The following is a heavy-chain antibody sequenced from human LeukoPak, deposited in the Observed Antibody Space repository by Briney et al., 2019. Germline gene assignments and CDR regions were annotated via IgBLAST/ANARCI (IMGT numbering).Heavy chain of an antibody. J-gene: IGHJ4*02. V-gene: IGHV3-23*01. Sequence: GGSLRLSCAASGFTFSSYAMHWVRQAPGKGLEWVSAISGSGGSTYYADSVKGRFTISRDNSKNTLYLQMNSLRAEDTAVYYCARTTRVGSWYDYWGQGTLVTVSS. CDR3: ARTTRVGSWYDY. D-gene: IGHD6-13*01. CDR1: GFTFSSYA. CDR2: ISGSGGST.